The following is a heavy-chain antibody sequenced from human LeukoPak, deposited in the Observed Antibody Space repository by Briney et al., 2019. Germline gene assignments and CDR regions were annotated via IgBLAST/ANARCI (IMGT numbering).Heavy chain of an antibody. J-gene: IGHJ6*04. CDR3: ARQGRYYDSSGYYPRMDV. Sequence: SETLSLTCAVSGGSISSSNWWSWIRQPPGKGLEWIGEINHSGSTNYNPSLKSRVTISVDTSKNQFSLKLSSVTAADTAVYYCARQGRYYDSSGYYPRMDVWGKGTTVTISS. V-gene: IGHV4-4*02. CDR1: GGSISSSNW. D-gene: IGHD3-22*01. CDR2: INHSGST.